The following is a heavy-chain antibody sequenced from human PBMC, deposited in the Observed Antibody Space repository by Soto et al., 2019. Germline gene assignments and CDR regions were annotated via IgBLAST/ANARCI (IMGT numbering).Heavy chain of an antibody. CDR3: ARQDATMGYYAFWSGFPVAH. D-gene: IGHD3-3*01. CDR1: GGSISSSSYY. V-gene: IGHV4-39*01. Sequence: QMQLQESGPGLVKPSETLSLTCTVSGGSISSSSYYWGWIRQSPGKGLEWIGSIYYAGDTQYNPSLKSRVTLSADRTNNQFSLEVTSVTAADTAVYYCARQDATMGYYAFWSGFPVAHWGQGTLVTVSS. J-gene: IGHJ4*02. CDR2: IYYAGDT.